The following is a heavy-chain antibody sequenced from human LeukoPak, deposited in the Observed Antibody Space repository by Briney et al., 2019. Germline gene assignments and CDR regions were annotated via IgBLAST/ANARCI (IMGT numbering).Heavy chain of an antibody. CDR3: ARRIFKIQVAGHYDY. CDR1: GDSISSSNYC. J-gene: IGHJ4*02. Sequence: KPSETLSLTGTVSGDSISSSNYCGAWIRQPPGKGLEWIGSICYTGTTYYNPSLRSRVTISIDTSKNQFSLKLSSVTAADTAVYYCARRIFKIQVAGHYDYWGQGTLVTVSS. V-gene: IGHV4-39*07. CDR2: ICYTGTT. D-gene: IGHD6-19*01.